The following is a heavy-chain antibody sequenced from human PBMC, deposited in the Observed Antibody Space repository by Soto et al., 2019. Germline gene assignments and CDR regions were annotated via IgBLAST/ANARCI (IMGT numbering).Heavy chain of an antibody. CDR3: ARDLDGSGSYYTDY. D-gene: IGHD3-10*01. CDR1: GYTFTTYD. Sequence: ASVKVSCKASGYTFTTYDISWVRQATGQGLEWMGWMNPYSGNTGYAQKFQGRVTVTRNTSISTVYMELSGLRPDDTAVYYCARDLDGSGSYYTDYWGPGTLVTVSS. CDR2: MNPYSGNT. V-gene: IGHV1-8*01. J-gene: IGHJ4*02.